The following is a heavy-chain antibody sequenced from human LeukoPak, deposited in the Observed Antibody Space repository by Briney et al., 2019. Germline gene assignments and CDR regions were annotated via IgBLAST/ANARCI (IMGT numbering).Heavy chain of an antibody. CDR1: GYTFTGYY. CDR2: INPNSGGT. CDR3: ASSGQLGMPGYYYYGMDV. V-gene: IGHV1-2*02. Sequence: ASVKVSCKASGYTFTGYYMNWVRQSPGQALEWMGWINPNSGGTNYAQKFQGRVTMTRDTSISTAYMELSRLRSDDTAVYYCASSGQLGMPGYYYYGMDVWGQGTTVTVSS. J-gene: IGHJ6*02. D-gene: IGHD7-27*01.